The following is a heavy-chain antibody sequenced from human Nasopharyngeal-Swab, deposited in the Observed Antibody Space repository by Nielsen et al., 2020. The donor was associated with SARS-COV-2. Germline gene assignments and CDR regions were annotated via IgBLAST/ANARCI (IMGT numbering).Heavy chain of an antibody. J-gene: IGHJ2*01. D-gene: IGHD2-15*01. CDR1: GFTFSSYG. CDR2: ISYDGSNK. V-gene: IGHV3-30*18. Sequence: GESLKISCAASGFTFSSYGMHWVRQAPGKGLEWVAVISYDGSNKYYADSVKGRFTISRDNSKNTLYLQMNSLRAEDTAVYYCANGPAGSYWYFDLWGRGTPVTVSS. CDR3: ANGPAGSYWYFDL.